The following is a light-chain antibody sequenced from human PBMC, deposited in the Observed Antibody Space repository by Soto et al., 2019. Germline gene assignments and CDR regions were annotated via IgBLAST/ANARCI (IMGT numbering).Light chain of an antibody. Sequence: EIGLTQSPGLLSSSPGETAVLSCRASQSISAKHLAWYQLRPGQSPRLLIYDASNRATGIPARFSGSGSGTDFTLTISSLEPEDFAVYYCQQRSNWPLTFGGGTKVEIK. V-gene: IGKV3-11*01. J-gene: IGKJ4*01. CDR3: QQRSNWPLT. CDR2: DAS. CDR1: QSISAKH.